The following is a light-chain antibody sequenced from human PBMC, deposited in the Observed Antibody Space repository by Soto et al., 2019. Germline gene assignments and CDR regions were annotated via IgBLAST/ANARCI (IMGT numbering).Light chain of an antibody. CDR3: QRGHNWPLT. CDR2: GAS. V-gene: IGKV3-15*01. Sequence: EIVMTQSPATLSVSPGERATLSCRASQSISSELAWYQQKPGQPPRLLIHGASTRATGVPARFTGSGSGSDFTLTISGLQSEDFAVYYCQRGHNWPLTFGQGTRLEL. CDR1: QSISSE. J-gene: IGKJ2*01.